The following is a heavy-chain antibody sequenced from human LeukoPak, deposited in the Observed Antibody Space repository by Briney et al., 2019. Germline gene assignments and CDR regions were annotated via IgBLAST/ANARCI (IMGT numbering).Heavy chain of an antibody. J-gene: IGHJ3*02. CDR1: GFTFDDYA. Sequence: PGGSLRLSCAASGFTFDDYAMHWVRQAPGKGLEWVSGISWNGGSIGYADSVKGRFTISRDNAKNSLYLQMNSLRAEDTALYYCAKGVWFGELFPQRGDAFDIWGQGTMVTVSS. CDR2: ISWNGGSI. V-gene: IGHV3-9*01. D-gene: IGHD3-10*01. CDR3: AKGVWFGELFPQRGDAFDI.